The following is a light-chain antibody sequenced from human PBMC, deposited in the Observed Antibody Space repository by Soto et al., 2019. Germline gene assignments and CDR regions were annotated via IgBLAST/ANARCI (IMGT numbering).Light chain of an antibody. Sequence: EIVLTQSPGTLSLSPGERATLSCRASQSVSSSYLAWYQQKPGQAPRLLIYRSSTRATGIPDRFIGSGSGTDFTLTINRLEPEDFALYYCHQYGNSPQWTFGQGTKVEVK. V-gene: IGKV3-20*01. CDR2: RSS. CDR3: HQYGNSPQWT. J-gene: IGKJ1*01. CDR1: QSVSSSY.